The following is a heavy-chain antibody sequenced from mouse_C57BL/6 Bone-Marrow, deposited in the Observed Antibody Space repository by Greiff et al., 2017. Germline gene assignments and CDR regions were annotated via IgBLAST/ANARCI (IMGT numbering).Heavy chain of an antibody. V-gene: IGHV1-55*01. D-gene: IGHD2-1*01. CDR3: ARRLYYGNYVGFAY. CDR2: IYPGSGST. J-gene: IGHJ3*01. CDR1: GYTFTSYW. Sequence: QVQLQQPGAELVKPGASVKMSCKASGYTFTSYWITWVKQRPGQGLEWIGDIYPGSGSTNYNEKFKSKATLTVDTSSSTAYMQLSSLTSEDSAVYYWARRLYYGNYVGFAYWGQGTLVTVSA.